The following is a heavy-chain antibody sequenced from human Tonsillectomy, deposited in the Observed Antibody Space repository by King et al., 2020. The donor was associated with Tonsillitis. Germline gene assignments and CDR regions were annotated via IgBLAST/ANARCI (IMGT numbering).Heavy chain of an antibody. D-gene: IGHD2-21*01. J-gene: IGHJ4*02. CDR1: GGSFSGYY. V-gene: IGHV4-34*01. CDR3: ARVARRGEAYCGGDCYPDFDY. CDR2: INHSGST. Sequence: QVQLQQWGAGLLKPSEPLSLTCAVYGGSFSGYYWSWIRQPPGKGLEWIGEINHSGSTNYNPSLKSRVTISVDTSKNQFSLKLSSVTAADTAVYYCARVARRGEAYCGGDCYPDFDYWGQGTLVTVSS.